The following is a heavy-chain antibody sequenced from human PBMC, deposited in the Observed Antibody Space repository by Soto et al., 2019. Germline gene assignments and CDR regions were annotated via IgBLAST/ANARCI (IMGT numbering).Heavy chain of an antibody. Sequence: GASVKVSCKASGGTFSSYTISWVRQAPGQGLEWMGRLIPILGIASYAQKFKGRVTITADKSTSTAYMELSSLRSEDTAVYYCARDLCRAPGDGFPYYYMDVWGQGTTVTGS. CDR2: LIPILGIA. V-gene: IGHV1-69*04. CDR3: ARDLCRAPGDGFPYYYMDV. D-gene: IGHD3-10*02. J-gene: IGHJ6*03. CDR1: GGTFSSYT.